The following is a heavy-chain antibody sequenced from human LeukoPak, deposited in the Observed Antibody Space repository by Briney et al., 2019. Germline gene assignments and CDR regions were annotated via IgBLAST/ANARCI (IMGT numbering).Heavy chain of an antibody. CDR3: ARSSYEYYFDY. Sequence: GGSLRLSCAASGFTFSDYYMSWIRQAPGKGLEWVSYISGSGNTMYYADSVKGRFTISRDNAKNSLFLQMNTLRAEDTAVYYCARSSYEYYFDYWGQGTLVTVSS. D-gene: IGHD3-3*01. V-gene: IGHV3-11*04. J-gene: IGHJ4*02. CDR2: ISGSGNTM. CDR1: GFTFSDYY.